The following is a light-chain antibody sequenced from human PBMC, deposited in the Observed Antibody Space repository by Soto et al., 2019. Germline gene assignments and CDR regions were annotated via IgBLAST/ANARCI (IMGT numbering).Light chain of an antibody. CDR1: SSNIRSHT. CDR2: SNN. CDR3: AAWDDSLNGVA. V-gene: IGLV1-44*01. Sequence: QSVLTQPPSASGTPGQRVIMSCSGSSSNIRSHTVNWYQQLPGTAPKLLIYSNNQRPSGVPDRFSGSKSGTSASLAISGLQSEDEAGYYCAAWDDSLNGVAFGGGTKLTVL. J-gene: IGLJ3*02.